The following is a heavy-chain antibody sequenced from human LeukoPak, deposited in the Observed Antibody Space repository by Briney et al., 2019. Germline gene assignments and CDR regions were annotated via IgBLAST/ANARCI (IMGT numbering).Heavy chain of an antibody. CDR1: GYIFTGYY. V-gene: IGHV1-2*02. D-gene: IGHD1-26*01. CDR2: INPNSGAT. Sequence: ASVKVSCKASGYIFTGYYMHWVRQAPGQGLEWMGWINPNSGATNYAQKFQGRVTMTTDTSTSTAFMELRNLRSDDTALYYCARGGVGATLGFDCWGQGTLVTVSS. CDR3: ARGGVGATLGFDC. J-gene: IGHJ4*02.